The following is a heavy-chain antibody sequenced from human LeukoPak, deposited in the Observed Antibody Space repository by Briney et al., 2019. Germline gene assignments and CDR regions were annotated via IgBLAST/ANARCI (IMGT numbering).Heavy chain of an antibody. V-gene: IGHV3-33*06. CDR1: GFSFSSNG. J-gene: IGHJ6*03. CDR3: AKAGDNSGYYPAFYYYMDV. Sequence: GGSLRLSCAASGFSFSSNGMHWVRQAPGKGLEGVALIWYDGSNKYYADSVKGRFTISRDNSKNTLYLEMNSLRAEDTAVYYCAKAGDNSGYYPAFYYYMDVWGEGTTVTVSS. D-gene: IGHD3-22*01. CDR2: IWYDGSNK.